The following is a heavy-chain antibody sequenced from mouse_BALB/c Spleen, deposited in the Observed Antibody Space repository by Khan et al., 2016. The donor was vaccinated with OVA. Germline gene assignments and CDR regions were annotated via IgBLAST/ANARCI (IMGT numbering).Heavy chain of an antibody. Sequence: EVQLVESGPGLVKPSQSLSLTCTVTGYSITSNYAWSWIRQFPGNKLEWMGYISYSGSTTYNPSLKSRISITRDTSKNQFFLQLKSVTTEDTATYYCARGNYYGYYFDYWGQGTALTVSS. D-gene: IGHD1-1*01. V-gene: IGHV3-2*02. CDR1: GYSITSNYA. J-gene: IGHJ2*01. CDR2: ISYSGST. CDR3: ARGNYYGYYFDY.